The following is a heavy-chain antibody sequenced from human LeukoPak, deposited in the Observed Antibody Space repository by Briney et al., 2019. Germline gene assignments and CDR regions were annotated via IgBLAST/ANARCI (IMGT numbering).Heavy chain of an antibody. Sequence: PSGTLSLTCAVSGGSISSSNWWSWVRQPPGKGLEWIGEIYHSGSTNYNPSLKSRVTISVDKSKNQFSLKLSSVTAADTAVYYCARGRPDPYARRYYYYYMDVWGKGTAVTVSS. CDR3: ARGRPDPYARRYYYYYMDV. D-gene: IGHD2-8*01. CDR1: GGSISSSNW. CDR2: IYHSGST. V-gene: IGHV4-4*02. J-gene: IGHJ6*03.